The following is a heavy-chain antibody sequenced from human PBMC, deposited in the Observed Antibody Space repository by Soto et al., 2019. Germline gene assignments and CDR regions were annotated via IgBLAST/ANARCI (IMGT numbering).Heavy chain of an antibody. Sequence: EVQLLESGGGLVQPGGSLRLSCAASGFTFNNYVMTWVRQTPGKGLDWVSLVTATSGVIYYADSVKGRFTVSRDNSKNTLYLQMTSLRAEDTALYYCARYCAGDCYRGFDTWGQGTLVTVSS. CDR3: ARYCAGDCYRGFDT. J-gene: IGHJ4*02. V-gene: IGHV3-23*01. CDR2: VTATSGVI. D-gene: IGHD2-21*02. CDR1: GFTFNNYV.